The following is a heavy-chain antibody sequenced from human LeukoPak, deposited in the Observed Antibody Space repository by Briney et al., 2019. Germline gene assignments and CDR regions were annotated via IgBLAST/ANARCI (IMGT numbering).Heavy chain of an antibody. D-gene: IGHD2-15*01. V-gene: IGHV3-21*01. CDR3: ARVLETDCSGGSCYSGLDY. CDR1: GFTFSSNN. Sequence: GGSLRLSCAASGFTFSSNNMNWVRQSPGKGLEWVSSISRTGNYIYYADSVKGRFTISRDNAQNSLFLQMNSLRVEDTAVYYCARVLETDCSGGSCYSGLDYWGQGTLVTVSS. J-gene: IGHJ4*02. CDR2: ISRTGNYI.